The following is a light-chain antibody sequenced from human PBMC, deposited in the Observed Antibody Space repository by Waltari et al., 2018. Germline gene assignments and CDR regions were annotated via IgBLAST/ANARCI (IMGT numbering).Light chain of an antibody. CDR1: SSNIGNNF. CDR3: GSWDSSLSTVI. V-gene: IGLV1-51*01. Sequence: QSILTQPPSVSAAPGKKVTISCSGGSSNIGNNFLSWYKHLPGTAPQLLIYENNKLPSGIPDRVSGSKSGTSATLGITGLQTGDEADYYCGSWDSSLSTVIFGGVTKLTVL. CDR2: ENN. J-gene: IGLJ2*01.